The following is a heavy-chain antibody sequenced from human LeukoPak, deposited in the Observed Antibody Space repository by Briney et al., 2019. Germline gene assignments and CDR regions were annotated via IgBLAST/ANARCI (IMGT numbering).Heavy chain of an antibody. CDR1: GGSISGYY. V-gene: IGHV4-4*07. J-gene: IGHJ5*02. CDR2: MDTSGHT. CDR3: ARVGRSTWYVPS. Sequence: SETLSLTCIVSGGSISGYYWSWIRQPAGKGLEWIGHMDTSGHTNYNSSLMSRVTMSVDTSKNQFSLRLTSVTAADTAVYYCARVGRSTWYVPSWGQGTLVTVSS. D-gene: IGHD6-13*01.